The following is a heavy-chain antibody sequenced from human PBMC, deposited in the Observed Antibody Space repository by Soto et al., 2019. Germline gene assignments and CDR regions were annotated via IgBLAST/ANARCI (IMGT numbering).Heavy chain of an antibody. CDR3: ARGGMRCSGGSCYREFVP. CDR2: IIPIFGTA. Sequence: SVEASFKAPGATFTSYAISWGRQAPGQGLEWMGGIIPIFGTANYAQKFQGRVTITADKSASTAYMELSRLRSEDTAVYYCARGGMRCSGGSCYREFVPWGQGTLVTVSS. J-gene: IGHJ5*02. D-gene: IGHD2-15*01. V-gene: IGHV1-69*06. CDR1: GATFTSYA.